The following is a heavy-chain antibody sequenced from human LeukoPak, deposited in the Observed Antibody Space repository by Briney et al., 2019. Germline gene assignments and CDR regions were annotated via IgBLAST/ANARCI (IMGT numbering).Heavy chain of an antibody. CDR1: GFTFSSYA. J-gene: IGHJ5*02. D-gene: IGHD3-10*01. CDR3: ARDYLLWFGEISNWFDP. V-gene: IGHV3-30*04. Sequence: TGGSLRLSCAAPGFTFSSYAMHWARQAPGKGLEWVAVISYDGSNKYYADSVKGRFTISRDNSKNTLYLQMNSLRAEDTAVYYCARDYLLWFGEISNWFDPWGQGTLVTVSS. CDR2: ISYDGSNK.